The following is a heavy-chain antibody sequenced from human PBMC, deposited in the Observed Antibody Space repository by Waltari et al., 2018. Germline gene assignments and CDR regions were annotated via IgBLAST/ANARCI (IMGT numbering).Heavy chain of an antibody. J-gene: IGHJ4*02. Sequence: EVQLVESGGVVVQPGGSLRLSCAASGFTFDDYAMHWVRQAPGKGLEGVSLISWDGGSTYYADSVKGRFTISRDNSKNSLYLQMNSLRAEDTSLYYCAKVGIVGGSSWGQGTLVTVSS. D-gene: IGHD1-26*01. CDR3: AKVGIVGGSS. CDR2: ISWDGGST. CDR1: GFTFDDYA. V-gene: IGHV3-43D*04.